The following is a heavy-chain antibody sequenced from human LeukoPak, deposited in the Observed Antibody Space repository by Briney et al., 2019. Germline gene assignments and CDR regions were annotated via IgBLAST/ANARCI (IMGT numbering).Heavy chain of an antibody. D-gene: IGHD6-19*01. CDR3: ATDPDSGGWSTFDY. CDR2: IKSDGNAT. CDR1: GFAFSRNW. V-gene: IGHV3-74*01. Sequence: PGGSLRLSCAASGFAFSRNWMHWVRQAPGKGLVWVSRIKSDGNATYYADSVKGRFTISRDNAKNTLYLQMNSLRVEDTAVYYCATDPDSGGWSTFDYWGQGTLVTVSS. J-gene: IGHJ4*02.